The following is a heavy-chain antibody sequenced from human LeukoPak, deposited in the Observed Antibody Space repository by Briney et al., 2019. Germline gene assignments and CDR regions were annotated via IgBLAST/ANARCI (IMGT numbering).Heavy chain of an antibody. CDR3: AKDEGYYYDSSDYSDY. V-gene: IGHV3-21*04. CDR1: GFTFSSYS. J-gene: IGHJ4*02. Sequence: GGSLRLSCAASGFTFSSYSMNWVRQAPGKGLEWVSSISSSSSYIYYADSVKGRFTISRDNSKNTLYLQMNSLRAEDTAVYYCAKDEGYYYDSSDYSDYWGQGTLVTVSS. D-gene: IGHD3-22*01. CDR2: ISSSSSYI.